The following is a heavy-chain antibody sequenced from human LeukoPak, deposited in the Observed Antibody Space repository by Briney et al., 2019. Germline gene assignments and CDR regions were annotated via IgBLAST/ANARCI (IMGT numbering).Heavy chain of an antibody. V-gene: IGHV3-73*01. D-gene: IGHD6-13*01. Sequence: GGSLRLSCVASGFTFSGSAIHWVRQASGKGLEGLGRIRRKANTYVTAYGASVEGRFTISRDDSKNTAYLQMNSLITEDTAVYFCTALGIAAAGMDYWGQGTLVTVSS. CDR3: TALGIAAAGMDY. CDR1: GFTFSGSA. J-gene: IGHJ4*02. CDR2: IRRKANTYVT.